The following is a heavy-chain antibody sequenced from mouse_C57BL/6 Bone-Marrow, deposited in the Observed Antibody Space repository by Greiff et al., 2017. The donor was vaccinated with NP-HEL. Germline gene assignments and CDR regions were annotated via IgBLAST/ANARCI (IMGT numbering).Heavy chain of an antibody. V-gene: IGHV5-9-1*02. CDR1: GFTFSSYA. J-gene: IGHJ2*01. CDR3: TREGGNWDCYFDY. Sequence: EVQRVESGEGLVKPGGSLKLSCAASGFTFSSYAMSWVRQTPEKRLEWVAYISSGGDYIYYADTVKGRFTISRDNDRNTLYLQRSSLKSEDTAMYYCTREGGNWDCYFDYWGQGTTLTVSS. D-gene: IGHD4-1*01. CDR2: ISSGGDYI.